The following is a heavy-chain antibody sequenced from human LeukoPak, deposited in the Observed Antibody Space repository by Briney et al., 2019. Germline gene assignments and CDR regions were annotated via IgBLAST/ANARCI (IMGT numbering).Heavy chain of an antibody. V-gene: IGHV3-30-3*01. CDR1: GFTFSTYA. D-gene: IGHD5-18*01. CDR2: ISYDGSNK. Sequence: PGRSLRLSCAASGFTFSTYAIHWVRQAPGKGLEWVAVISYDGSNKYYADSVKGRFTISRDNSKNTLYLQMNSLRAEDRAVYYCARDTGWYFYLWGRGTLVTVSS. CDR3: ARDTGWYFYL. J-gene: IGHJ2*01.